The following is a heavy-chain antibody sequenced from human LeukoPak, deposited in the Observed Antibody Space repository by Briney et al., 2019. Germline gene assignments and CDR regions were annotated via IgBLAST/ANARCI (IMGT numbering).Heavy chain of an antibody. Sequence: SETLSLTCTVSGGSISSQYWSWIRQPPGKGLEWIRSVQYSGNTYYNPSLKSRVTISVDTSNNQFSLTLNSVTDADTDVYYCARDRIIVRARYYYMDVWGKGTTVTVSS. CDR3: ARDRIIVRARYYYMDV. D-gene: IGHD2/OR15-2a*01. CDR1: GGSISSQY. CDR2: VQYSGNT. V-gene: IGHV4-59*11. J-gene: IGHJ6*03.